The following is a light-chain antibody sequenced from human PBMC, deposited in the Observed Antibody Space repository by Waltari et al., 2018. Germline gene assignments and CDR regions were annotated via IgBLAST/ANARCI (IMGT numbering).Light chain of an antibody. Sequence: VLVQSPLSLPVSLGQPATLSCRSNQSLVFVDVNTYLNWLHQRPGQSPRRLIYNVSNRESGVPDRFTGSGSGTGFTLKISRVAAEDVGVYYCVQGTGWPWTFGQGTKVEIK. CDR3: VQGTGWPWT. CDR2: NVS. V-gene: IGKV2-30*01. J-gene: IGKJ1*01. CDR1: QSLVFVDVNTY.